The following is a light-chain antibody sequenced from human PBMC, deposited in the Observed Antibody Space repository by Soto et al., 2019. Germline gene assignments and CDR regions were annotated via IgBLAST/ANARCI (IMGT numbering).Light chain of an antibody. V-gene: IGKV3-20*01. CDR3: QQYGSSWMYT. CDR2: GAS. J-gene: IGKJ2*01. Sequence: EIVLTQSPGTLSLSPGERATLSCRASQSVDSSYLAWYQQKPGQAPRLLIHGASSRAAGIPARFSGSGSGTDFTLTISRLEPEDFAVYYCQQYGSSWMYTFGQGTKLEMK. CDR1: QSVDSSY.